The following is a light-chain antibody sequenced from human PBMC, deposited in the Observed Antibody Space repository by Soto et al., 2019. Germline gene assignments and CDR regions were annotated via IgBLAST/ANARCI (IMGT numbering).Light chain of an antibody. Sequence: EIVLTQSPATLSVSPGERATLSCRASQSVSSYLAWYQQKPGQAPRLLIYDASNRATGIPARFSGSGSGTDFTLTISSLEPEEFAVYYCQQRSNWPRTFGQGTKVDIK. CDR1: QSVSSY. V-gene: IGKV3-11*01. CDR3: QQRSNWPRT. J-gene: IGKJ1*01. CDR2: DAS.